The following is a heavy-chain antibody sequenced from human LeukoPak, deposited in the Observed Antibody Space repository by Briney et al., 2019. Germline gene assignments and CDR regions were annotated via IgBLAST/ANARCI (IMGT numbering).Heavy chain of an antibody. CDR1: GGSISSSSYY. V-gene: IGHV4-39*01. J-gene: IGHJ4*02. D-gene: IGHD6-19*01. Sequence: SETLSLTCTVSGGSISSSSYYWGWIRQPPGKGLEWIGSIYYSGSTYYNPSLKSRVTISVDTSKNQFSLKLSSVTAADTAVYYCARHKGSGGWSPVDYWGQGTLVTVSS. CDR2: IYYSGST. CDR3: ARHKGSGGWSPVDY.